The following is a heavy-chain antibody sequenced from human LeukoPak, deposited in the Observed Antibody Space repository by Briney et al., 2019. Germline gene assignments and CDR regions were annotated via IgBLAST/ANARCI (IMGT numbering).Heavy chain of an antibody. J-gene: IGHJ4*02. CDR3: ARAVRYFDWLLFSGFDY. V-gene: IGHV4-31*03. CDR1: GGSISSGGYY. CDR2: IYYSGST. Sequence: SQTLSLTCTVSGGSISSGGYYWSWIRQHPGKGLEWIGYIYYSGSTYYNPSLKSRVTISVDTSKNQFSLKLSSVTAADTAVYYCARAVRYFDWLLFSGFDYWGQGTLVTVSS. D-gene: IGHD3-9*01.